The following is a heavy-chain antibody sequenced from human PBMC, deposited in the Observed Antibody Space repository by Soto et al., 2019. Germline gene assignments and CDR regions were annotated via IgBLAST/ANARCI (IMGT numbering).Heavy chain of an antibody. D-gene: IGHD3-3*01. Sequence: GESLKISCKGSGYNFAGYWIAWVRQMPGKGLELMGIIYPSDSDTRYRPSFQGQVTISADKSISSAYLQWSSLRASDTAMYYCARGGVSTRTFDYWVQGTPVTVSS. CDR1: GYNFAGYW. CDR3: ARGGVSTRTFDY. J-gene: IGHJ4*02. V-gene: IGHV5-51*01. CDR2: IYPSDSDT.